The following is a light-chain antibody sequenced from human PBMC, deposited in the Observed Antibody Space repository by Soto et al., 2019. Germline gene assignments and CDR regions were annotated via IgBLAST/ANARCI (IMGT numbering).Light chain of an antibody. V-gene: IGKV1-27*01. J-gene: IGKJ5*01. CDR2: GAS. CDR3: QHYLLERGT. Sequence: DIQMTQSPSSLSASVGDTVTITCRASQDIINHLAWYQQRPGKAPNLLIYGASTLHSGVPSRFRGSGSGTHFTLTISSLQPEDVATYYCQHYLLERGTFGQGTRLDIK. CDR1: QDIINH.